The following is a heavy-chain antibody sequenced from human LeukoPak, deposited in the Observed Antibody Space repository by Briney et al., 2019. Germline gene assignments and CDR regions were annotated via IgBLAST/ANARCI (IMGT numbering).Heavy chain of an antibody. V-gene: IGHV3-9*01. CDR2: ISWNSGSI. J-gene: IGHJ4*02. D-gene: IGHD4-17*01. CDR3: SKKGQNEDYGKPD. Sequence: PGGSLRLSCAASGFTFDDYAMHWVRQGPGKGLEWVSGISWNSGSIGYADSVKGRFTISRDNSRSTLYLQMNSLRAEDTAVYYCSKKGQNEDYGKPDWGQGTLVTVSS. CDR1: GFTFDDYA.